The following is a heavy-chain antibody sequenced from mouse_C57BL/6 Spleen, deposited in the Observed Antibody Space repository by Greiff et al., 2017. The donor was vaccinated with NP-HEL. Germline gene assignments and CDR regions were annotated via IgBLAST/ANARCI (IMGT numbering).Heavy chain of an antibody. V-gene: IGHV1-54*01. D-gene: IGHD2-4*01. Sequence: VQLQQSGAELVRPGTSVKVSCKASGYAFTNYLIEWVKQRPGQGLEWIGEINPVDGGTNYNEKFKGKSTLTADKSSSTAYMQLSSLTSEDSAVYYCARSYDYDNYYAMDYWGQGTSVTVSS. CDR3: ARSYDYDNYYAMDY. J-gene: IGHJ4*01. CDR1: GYAFTNYL. CDR2: INPVDGGT.